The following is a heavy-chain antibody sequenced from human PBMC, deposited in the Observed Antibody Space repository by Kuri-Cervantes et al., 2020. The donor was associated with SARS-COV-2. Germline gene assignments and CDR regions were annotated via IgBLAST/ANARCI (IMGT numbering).Heavy chain of an antibody. CDR2: INHSGST. CDR3: ARSSGVVIVVVTLNAYFDY. V-gene: IGHV4-34*01. Sequence: SETLSLTCAVYGGSFSGYYWSWIRQPPGKGLEWIGEINHSGSTNYNPSLKSRVTISVDTSKNQFSLKLSSVTAADTAVYYCARSSGVVIVVVTLNAYFDYWGQGTLVTVSS. D-gene: IGHD3-22*01. CDR1: GGSFSGYY. J-gene: IGHJ4*02.